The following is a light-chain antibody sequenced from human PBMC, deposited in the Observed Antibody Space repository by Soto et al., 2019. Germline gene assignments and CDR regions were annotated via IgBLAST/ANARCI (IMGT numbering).Light chain of an antibody. Sequence: EIVLTQSLATLSLSPGERGTLSCRASQSVSSYLAWYQQKPGQAPRLLIYDASNRATGIPARFSGSGSGTDFTLTISSLEPEDFAVYYCQQRSNWPTFGQGTRLEI. CDR1: QSVSSY. CDR2: DAS. J-gene: IGKJ5*01. CDR3: QQRSNWPT. V-gene: IGKV3-11*01.